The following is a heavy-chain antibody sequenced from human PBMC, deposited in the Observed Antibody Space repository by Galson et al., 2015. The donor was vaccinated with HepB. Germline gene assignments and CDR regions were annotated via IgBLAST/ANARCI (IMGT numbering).Heavy chain of an antibody. D-gene: IGHD3-22*01. CDR2: INADGSGT. CDR1: GFPLSFYG. Sequence: SLRLSCAASGFPLSFYGMHWVRQAPGKGLVWVSRINADGSGTNYADSVKGRFTISRDNAKTTVYLQMNSLRAEDTAVYYCARDPLYDRSGSYFGLDVWGQGTTVTVSS. V-gene: IGHV3-74*01. CDR3: ARDPLYDRSGSYFGLDV. J-gene: IGHJ6*02.